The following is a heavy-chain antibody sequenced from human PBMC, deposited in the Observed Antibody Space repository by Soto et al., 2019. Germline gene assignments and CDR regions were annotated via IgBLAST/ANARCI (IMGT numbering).Heavy chain of an antibody. Sequence: LSLTCTVSGGSISSGGYYWSWIRQHPGKGLEWIGYIYYSGSTYYNPSLKSRVTISVDTSKNQFSLKPSSVTAADTAVYYCARDKKVPAARGYYYGMDVWGQGTTVTVSS. V-gene: IGHV4-31*03. CDR3: ARDKKVPAARGYYYGMDV. J-gene: IGHJ6*02. D-gene: IGHD2-2*01. CDR1: GGSISSGGYY. CDR2: IYYSGST.